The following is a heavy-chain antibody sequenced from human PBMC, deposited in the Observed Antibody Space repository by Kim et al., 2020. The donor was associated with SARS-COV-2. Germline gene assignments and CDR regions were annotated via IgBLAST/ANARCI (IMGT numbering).Heavy chain of an antibody. Sequence: YADSVKGRFTISRDNSKNTLYLKMNSLRAEDTAVYYCAREEGSGSYSFDYWGQGTLVTVSS. CDR3: AREEGSGSYSFDY. D-gene: IGHD3-10*01. J-gene: IGHJ4*02. V-gene: IGHV3-53*01.